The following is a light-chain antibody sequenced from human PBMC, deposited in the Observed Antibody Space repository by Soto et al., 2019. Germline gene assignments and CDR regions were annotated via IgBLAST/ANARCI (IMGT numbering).Light chain of an antibody. CDR3: QQYGSSSIT. CDR1: QGISGNY. Sequence: EFVLTQSPGTLSLSPGERSTLSCWDSQGISGNYLAWYQHKPGQAPRLLIYGASSRATGIPDRFSGSGSGTDFTLTISRLEPEDFAVYYCQQYGSSSITFGQGTRLEIK. V-gene: IGKV3-20*01. CDR2: GAS. J-gene: IGKJ5*01.